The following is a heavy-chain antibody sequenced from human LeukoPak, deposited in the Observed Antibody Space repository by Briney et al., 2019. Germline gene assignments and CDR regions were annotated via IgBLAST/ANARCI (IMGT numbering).Heavy chain of an antibody. V-gene: IGHV4-39*02. CDR3: ASSRVGDVFDV. J-gene: IGHJ3*01. Sequence: KPSETLSLTCTVSGVSISSSNYYWSWIRQSPGKGLECIGSIFYSGSTFYNPSLRSRATISVDTSKNYFSLKLTSVTAADTAVYYCASSRVGDVFDVWGQGTMVPISS. D-gene: IGHD1-26*01. CDR2: IFYSGST. CDR1: GVSISSSNYY.